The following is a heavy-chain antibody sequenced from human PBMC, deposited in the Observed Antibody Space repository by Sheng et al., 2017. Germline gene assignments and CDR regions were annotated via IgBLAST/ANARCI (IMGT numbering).Heavy chain of an antibody. J-gene: IGHJ5*02. CDR3: AREKTIVTYTGKWFDA. D-gene: IGHD2-2*02. Sequence: CAASGFTFSSFEMNWVRQAPGKGLEWVSYISSSGEIIYYADSVKGRFTISRDNAENSLYLQMNSLRAEDTALYYCAREKTIVTYTGKWFDAWGQGTLVTVSS. CDR2: ISSSGEII. CDR1: GFTFSSFE. V-gene: IGHV3-48*03.